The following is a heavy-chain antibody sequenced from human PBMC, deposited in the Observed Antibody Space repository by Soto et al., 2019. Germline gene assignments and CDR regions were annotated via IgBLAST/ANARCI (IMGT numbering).Heavy chain of an antibody. Sequence: PGGSLRLSCAASGFTFSSYWMHWVRQAPGKGLEWVSTINSNGDSTYYADSVKGRFTISRVNSRNSLYLQVNSLRAEDTAVYYWARVPDLDYCSRTSCLYYFDYWAQGALVTVSS. CDR2: INSNGDST. D-gene: IGHD2-2*01. J-gene: IGHJ4*02. V-gene: IGHV3-23*01. CDR3: ARVPDLDYCSRTSCLYYFDY. CDR1: GFTFSSYW.